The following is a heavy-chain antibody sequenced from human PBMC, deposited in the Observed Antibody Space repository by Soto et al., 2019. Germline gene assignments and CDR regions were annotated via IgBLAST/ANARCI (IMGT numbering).Heavy chain of an antibody. Sequence: QVQLVESGGGVVQPGRSLRLSCAASGFTFSSYGMHWVRQAPGKGLEWVAVISYDGSNKYYADSVKGRFTISRDNSKNTLYLQMNSLRAEDTAVYYCAKDKDGVLLWFGEPHYGMDVWGRGTTVTVSS. D-gene: IGHD3-10*01. CDR3: AKDKDGVLLWFGEPHYGMDV. V-gene: IGHV3-30*18. J-gene: IGHJ6*02. CDR2: ISYDGSNK. CDR1: GFTFSSYG.